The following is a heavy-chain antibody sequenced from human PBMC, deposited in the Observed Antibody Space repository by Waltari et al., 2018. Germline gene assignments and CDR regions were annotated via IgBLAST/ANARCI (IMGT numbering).Heavy chain of an antibody. CDR3: ARVGYCSSTSCKGWFDP. J-gene: IGHJ5*02. V-gene: IGHV1-69*12. CDR2: IIPIFGTA. CDR1: GGTFSSYA. D-gene: IGHD2-2*01. Sequence: QVQLVQSGAEVKKPGSSVKVSCKASGGTFSSYAISWVRQAPGQGLEWMGGIIPIFGTANYAQKFQCRVTITADESTSTAYMELSSLRSEDTAVYYCARVGYCSSTSCKGWFDPWGQGTLVTVSS.